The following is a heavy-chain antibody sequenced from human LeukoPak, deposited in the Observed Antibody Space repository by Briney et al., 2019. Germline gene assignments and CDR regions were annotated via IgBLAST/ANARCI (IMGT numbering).Heavy chain of an antibody. CDR2: IYYSGST. CDR1: GGSISSYY. Sequence: PSETLSLTCNVSGGSISSYYWSWIRQPPGKGLEWIGYIYYSGSTNYNPSLKSRVTISVDMSKNQFSLKLTSVTAADTAVYYCARDDSNYYDSSGFDYWGQGTLVTVSS. V-gene: IGHV4-59*01. CDR3: ARDDSNYYDSSGFDY. D-gene: IGHD3-22*01. J-gene: IGHJ4*02.